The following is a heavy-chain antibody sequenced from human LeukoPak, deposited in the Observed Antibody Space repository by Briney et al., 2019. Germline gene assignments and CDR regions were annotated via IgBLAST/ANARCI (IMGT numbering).Heavy chain of an antibody. D-gene: IGHD2-2*01. V-gene: IGHV1-69*13. CDR2: IIPIFGTA. CDR3: ARIFCSSTSCYGFFSGMDV. CDR1: GGTFSSYA. Sequence: SVKVSCKASGGTFSSYAISWVRQAPGQGLEWIGGIIPIFGTANYAQKFQGRVTITADESTSTAYMELSSLRSEDTAVYYCARIFCSSTSCYGFFSGMDVWGQGTTVTVSS. J-gene: IGHJ6*02.